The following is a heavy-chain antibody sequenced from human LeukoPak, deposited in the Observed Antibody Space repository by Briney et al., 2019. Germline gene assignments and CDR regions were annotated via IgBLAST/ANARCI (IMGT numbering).Heavy chain of an antibody. Sequence: SETLSLTCTVSGGSFNSSGYFWGWIRQPPGKGLEWIGYIYYSGSTNYNPSLKSRVTISVDTSKNQFSLKLSSVTAADTAVYYCARDLGSGWYYFDYWGQGTLVTVSS. V-gene: IGHV4-61*08. D-gene: IGHD6-19*01. CDR1: GGSFNSSGYF. CDR3: ARDLGSGWYYFDY. CDR2: IYYSGST. J-gene: IGHJ4*02.